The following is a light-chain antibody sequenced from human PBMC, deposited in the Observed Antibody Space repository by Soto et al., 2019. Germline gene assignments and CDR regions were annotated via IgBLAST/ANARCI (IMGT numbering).Light chain of an antibody. CDR2: LGS. V-gene: IGKV2-28*01. CDR1: QSLLQSNGYNY. CDR3: MQALQTPRT. J-gene: IGKJ1*01. Sequence: DIVMTQSPLSLPVTPGEPASISCRSSQSLLQSNGYNYLDWYLQKPGQSPQLLIYLGSNRASGVPDRFSGSGSGTDFTLKIDRVEAADVGVYYCMQALQTPRTFGQGTRVEIK.